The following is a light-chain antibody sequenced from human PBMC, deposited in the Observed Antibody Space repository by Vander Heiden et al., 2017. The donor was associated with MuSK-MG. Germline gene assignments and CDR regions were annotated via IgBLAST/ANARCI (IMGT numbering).Light chain of an antibody. Sequence: EIVLTQSPATLSLSPGERATLSCRASQSVSSYLAWYKQKPGQAPRLLIYDASNRDTGIPARFSGSGYGKDFTLTISIREPEDFAVYYCQRPSYGPPVTFGHGTKVDIK. CDR3: QRPSYGPPVT. V-gene: IGKV3-11*01. CDR1: QSVSSY. J-gene: IGKJ3*01. CDR2: DAS.